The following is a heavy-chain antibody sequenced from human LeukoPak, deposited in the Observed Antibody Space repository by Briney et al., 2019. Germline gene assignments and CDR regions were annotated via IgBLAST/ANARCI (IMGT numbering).Heavy chain of an antibody. D-gene: IGHD5-18*01. CDR3: ARDLAYSRLDY. CDR1: GFTFSSYW. J-gene: IGHJ4*02. V-gene: IGHV3-7*01. Sequence: GGSLRLSCAASGFTFSSYWMNWARQAPGKGLEWVASINHNGNVNYYVDSVKGRLTISRDNAENSLYLQMNSLRVEDTAFYYCARDLAYSRLDYWGQGMLVTVSS. CDR2: INHNGNVN.